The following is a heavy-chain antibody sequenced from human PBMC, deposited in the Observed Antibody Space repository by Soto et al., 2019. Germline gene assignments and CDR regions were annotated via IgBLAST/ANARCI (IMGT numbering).Heavy chain of an antibody. CDR2: ISANGGST. Sequence: EVQVLESGGGLVQPGGSLRLSCVGSGFTFSSNVMTWVRQAPGKGLEWVSSISANGGSTYYAESVMGRFTISRDNSRNTLSLQMRSLRAEDTAVYYCAKGHDSNYWEGYWGQGTLVTVSS. V-gene: IGHV3-23*01. J-gene: IGHJ4*02. CDR1: GFTFSSNV. D-gene: IGHD4-4*01. CDR3: AKGHDSNYWEGY.